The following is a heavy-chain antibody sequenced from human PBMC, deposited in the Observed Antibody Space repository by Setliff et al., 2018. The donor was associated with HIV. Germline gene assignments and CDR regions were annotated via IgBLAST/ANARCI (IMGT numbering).Heavy chain of an antibody. CDR2: IYYSGST. D-gene: IGHD5-18*01. J-gene: IGHJ4*02. V-gene: IGHV4-31*03. CDR1: GGSISSGGYY. Sequence: SETLSLTCTVSGGSISSGGYYWSWIRQHPGKGLEWIGYIYYSGSTYYNPSLKSRVTMSGDTSKNKVSLKLRSVSAADTAVYYCARTRGYSLYYFDYWGQGTLVTVSS. CDR3: ARTRGYSLYYFDY.